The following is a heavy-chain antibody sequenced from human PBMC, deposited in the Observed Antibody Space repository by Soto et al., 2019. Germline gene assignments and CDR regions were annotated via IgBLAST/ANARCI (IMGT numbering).Heavy chain of an antibody. V-gene: IGHV1-3*01. J-gene: IGHJ6*02. CDR1: GYTFSTYA. D-gene: IGHD1-1*01. CDR2: INGGTGQT. Sequence: QVQVVQSGAEVKKPGASVKVSCKASGYTFSTYAMHWVPQAPGQSLEWMGWINGGTGQTRYSQRFHDRVTITRDTPASTAYMELTSLTSEDTAVYYCARGKGMEENYYYYGMDIWGQGTTVTVSS. CDR3: ARGKGMEENYYYYGMDI.